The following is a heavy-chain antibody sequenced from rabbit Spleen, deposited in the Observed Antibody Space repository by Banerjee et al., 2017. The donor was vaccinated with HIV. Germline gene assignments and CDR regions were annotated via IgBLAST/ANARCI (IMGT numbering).Heavy chain of an antibody. CDR1: GFSFSSSYY. CDR3: ARDYVNTYFAFSL. J-gene: IGHJ4*01. Sequence: QSLEESGGDLVKPGASLTLTCTASGFSFSSSYYMCWVRQAPGKGLEWIACIDAGSSGSTYYASWAKGRFTISKTSSTTVTLQMTSLTAADTATYFCARDYVNTYFAFSLWGPGTLVTVS. V-gene: IGHV1S40*01. D-gene: IGHD6-1*01. CDR2: IDAGSSGST.